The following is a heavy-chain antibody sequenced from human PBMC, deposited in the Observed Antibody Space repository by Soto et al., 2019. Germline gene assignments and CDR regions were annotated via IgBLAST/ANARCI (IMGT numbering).Heavy chain of an antibody. V-gene: IGHV5-51*01. CDR2: IYPGDSDT. J-gene: IGHJ4*02. CDR1: GYSFTSYW. D-gene: IGHD1-26*01. CDR3: ESRTGTEIGAPFDY. Sequence: PGESLKISCKGSGYSFTSYWISWVRQMPGKGLEWMGIIYPGDSDTRYSPSFQGQVTISADKSTSTAYLQWSSLKASDTAIYYCESRTGTEIGAPFDYWGQGTLVTVSS.